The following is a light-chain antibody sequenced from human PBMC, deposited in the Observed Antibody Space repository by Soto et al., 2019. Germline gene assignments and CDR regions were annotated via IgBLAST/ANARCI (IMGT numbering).Light chain of an antibody. Sequence: QSVLTQPASVSGSPGQSITISCAGTMRDVGGYTLDSWYQQHAGRAPQLILYEVRNPPAGISFPYSGSKSGNTASLTISGLHAEDEADYCAPSFTSKSSLIFGGGTKLTVL. V-gene: IGLV2-14*01. CDR2: EVR. CDR1: MRDVGGYTL. CDR3: PSFTSKSSLI. J-gene: IGLJ2*01.